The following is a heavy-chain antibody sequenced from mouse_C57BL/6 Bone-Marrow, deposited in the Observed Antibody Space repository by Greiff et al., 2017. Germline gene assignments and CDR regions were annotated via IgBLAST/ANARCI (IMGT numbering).Heavy chain of an antibody. V-gene: IGHV1-66*01. CDR1: GYSFTSYY. CDR2: IYPGSGNT. J-gene: IGHJ4*01. Sequence: VQLQQSGPELVKPGASVKISCKASGYSFTSYYIHWVKQRPGQGLEWIGWIYPGSGNTKYNEKFKGKATLTADTSSSTAYLQLSSLTSEYSAVYYCANYGSSLYYAMDYWGQGTSVTVSS. CDR3: ANYGSSLYYAMDY. D-gene: IGHD1-1*01.